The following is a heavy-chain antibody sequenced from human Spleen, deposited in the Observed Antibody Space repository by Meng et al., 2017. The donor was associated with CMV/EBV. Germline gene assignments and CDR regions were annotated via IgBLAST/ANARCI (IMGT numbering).Heavy chain of an antibody. CDR2: IHSDGST. V-gene: IGHV3-53*01. Sequence: VISHYMSWLRQAPGKGLEWISVIHSDGSTYYSDSVKGRFSISRDYSKNTLYLQMNSLRADDTAMFYCARETYCSGTTCVNSNRYFDLWGRGTLVTVSS. D-gene: IGHD2-2*01. J-gene: IGHJ2*01. CDR3: ARETYCSGTTCVNSNRYFDL. CDR1: VISHY.